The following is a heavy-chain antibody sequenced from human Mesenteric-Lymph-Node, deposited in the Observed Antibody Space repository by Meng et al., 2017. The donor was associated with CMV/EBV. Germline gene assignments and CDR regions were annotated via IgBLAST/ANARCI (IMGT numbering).Heavy chain of an antibody. J-gene: IGHJ4*02. D-gene: IGHD1-14*01. CDR3: ARDVSGGFDL. V-gene: IGHV3-11*04. Sequence: GGSLRLSCAASGFPFSDHYMTWIRRAPGKGMEWVSFISSSVSTIDYADSVKGRFTISRDNAKNSLYLQMNSLRAEDTALYFCARDVSGGFDLWGQGTLVKVSS. CDR1: GFPFSDHY. CDR2: ISSSVSTI.